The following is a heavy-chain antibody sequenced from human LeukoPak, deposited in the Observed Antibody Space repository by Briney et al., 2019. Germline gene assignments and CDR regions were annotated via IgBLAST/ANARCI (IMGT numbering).Heavy chain of an antibody. V-gene: IGHV1-69*05. CDR3: ARAMSDGYNFDY. J-gene: IGHJ4*02. CDR2: IIPIFGTA. CDR1: GGTFSSYA. D-gene: IGHD5-24*01. Sequence: SVKVSCKASGGTFSSYAISWVRQAPGQGLEWMGGIIPIFGTANYAQKFQGRVTITTDESTSTAYMELSSLRSEDTAVYYCARAMSDGYNFDYWGQGTLVTVSS.